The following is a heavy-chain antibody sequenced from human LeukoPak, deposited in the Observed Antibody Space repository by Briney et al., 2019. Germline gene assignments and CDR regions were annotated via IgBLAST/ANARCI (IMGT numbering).Heavy chain of an antibody. V-gene: IGHV3-30*03. CDR1: GFTFSDYG. CDR2: ISYDGVNK. Sequence: GGSLRLSCAASGFTFSDYGMHWVRQAPVKGLEWVALISYDGVNKYYRDSVRGRFTISRNNSNNTLFLQMNDLSAEDSAVYYCARGDHFNGYLQYYFDQWGQGTLVTVSS. D-gene: IGHD3-22*01. CDR3: ARGDHFNGYLQYYFDQ. J-gene: IGHJ4*02.